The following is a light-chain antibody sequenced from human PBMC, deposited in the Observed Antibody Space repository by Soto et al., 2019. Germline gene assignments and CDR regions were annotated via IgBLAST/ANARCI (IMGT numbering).Light chain of an antibody. V-gene: IGKV1-5*03. Sequence: DIQMTQSPSTLSASVGDRVTITCRASQSISSWLAWYQQKPGKAPKLLIYKASSLESGVTSRFSGCGSGTEFTLTNSSLQPDDFATYYFQQYNSYSWSSGQWTKFEIK. CDR3: QQYNSYSWS. CDR2: KAS. CDR1: QSISSW. J-gene: IGKJ1*01.